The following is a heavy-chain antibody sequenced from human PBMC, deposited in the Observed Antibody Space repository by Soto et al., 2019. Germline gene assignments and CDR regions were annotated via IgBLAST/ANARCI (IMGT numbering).Heavy chain of an antibody. Sequence: SETLSLTCTVSGGSISSSSYYWGWIRQPPGKGLEWIGSIYYSGNTNYNPSLNSRVTISVDTSKNQFSLKLSSVTAADTAVYYCGRTLHPMMVRGTNWFDPWGQGTLVTVSS. CDR3: GRTLHPMMVRGTNWFDP. CDR1: GGSISSSSYY. J-gene: IGHJ5*02. D-gene: IGHD3-10*01. V-gene: IGHV4-39*07. CDR2: IYYSGNT.